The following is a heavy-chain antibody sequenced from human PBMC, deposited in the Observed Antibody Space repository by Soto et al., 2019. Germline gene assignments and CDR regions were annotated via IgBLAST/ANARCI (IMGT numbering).Heavy chain of an antibody. Sequence: GGSLRLSCAASGFTFSSYGMHWVRQAPGKGLEWVAVISYDGSNKYYADSVKGRFTISRDNSKNTLYLQMNSLRAEDTAVYYCAKPDSSGWYSFDYWGQGTLVTVSS. CDR1: GFTFSSYG. CDR3: AKPDSSGWYSFDY. V-gene: IGHV3-30*18. D-gene: IGHD6-19*01. J-gene: IGHJ4*02. CDR2: ISYDGSNK.